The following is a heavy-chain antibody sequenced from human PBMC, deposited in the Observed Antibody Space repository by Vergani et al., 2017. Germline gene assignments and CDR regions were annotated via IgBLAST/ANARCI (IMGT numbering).Heavy chain of an antibody. V-gene: IGHV5-51*01. CDR1: GYSFTSYW. CDR3: ARSRYCSGGSCKRDAFDI. Sequence: EVQLVQSGAEVKKPGESLKISCKGSGYSFTSYWIGWVRQMPGKGLEWMGIIYPGDSDTRYSPSFQGQVTISADKSISTAYLPWSSLKASDTAMYYCARSRYCSGGSCKRDAFDIWGQGTMVTVSS. CDR2: IYPGDSDT. D-gene: IGHD2-15*01. J-gene: IGHJ3*02.